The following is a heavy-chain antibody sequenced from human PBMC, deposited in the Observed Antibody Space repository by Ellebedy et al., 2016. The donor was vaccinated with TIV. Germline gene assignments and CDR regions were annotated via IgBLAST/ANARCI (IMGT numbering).Heavy chain of an antibody. D-gene: IGHD6-13*01. V-gene: IGHV4-34*01. CDR1: GGSFSGYY. Sequence: GSLRLSCAVYGGSFSGYYWSWIRQPPGKGLEWIGSIYYSGSTYYNPSLKSRVTISVDTSKNQFSLKLSSVTAADTAVYYCARGLSKAATADYWGQGTLVTVSS. J-gene: IGHJ4*02. CDR2: IYYSGST. CDR3: ARGLSKAATADY.